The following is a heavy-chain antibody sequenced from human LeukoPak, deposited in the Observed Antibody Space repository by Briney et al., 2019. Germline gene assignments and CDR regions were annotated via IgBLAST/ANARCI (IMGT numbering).Heavy chain of an antibody. V-gene: IGHV4-34*01. Sequence: SETLSLTCAVYGGSFSGYYWSWIRQPPGKGLEWIGEINHSGSTNYNPSLKSRVTISVDTSKNQFSLKLSSVTAADTAVYYCAGSPYGDHYGTNVDYWGQGTLVTVSS. CDR1: GGSFSGYY. CDR2: INHSGST. CDR3: AGSPYGDHYGTNVDY. D-gene: IGHD4-17*01. J-gene: IGHJ4*02.